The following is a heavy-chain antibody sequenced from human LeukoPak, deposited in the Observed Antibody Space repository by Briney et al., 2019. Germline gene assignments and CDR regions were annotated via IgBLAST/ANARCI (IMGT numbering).Heavy chain of an antibody. CDR3: ARLGGYDLAY. Sequence: SETLSLTCTVSGGSISSSSYYWGWIRQPPGKGLEWIGSIYYSGSTYYNPSLKSRVTISVDTSKNQFSLKLSSVPAADTAVYYCARLGGYDLAYWGQGTLVTVSS. V-gene: IGHV4-39*01. D-gene: IGHD5-12*01. J-gene: IGHJ4*02. CDR1: GGSISSSSYY. CDR2: IYYSGST.